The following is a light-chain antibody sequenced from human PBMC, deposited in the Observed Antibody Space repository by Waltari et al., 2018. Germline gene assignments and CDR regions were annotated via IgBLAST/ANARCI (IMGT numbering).Light chain of an antibody. CDR2: SND. Sequence: QSVLTQPPSASGTPGQRVSISCSGRSSNLGKNTINWYQQVPGRAPKPLIYSNDQRPSGVPDRSSGSKSGTSGALAISGLQSEDEADYYCAAWDDSLNGWVFGGGTKLTVL. J-gene: IGLJ3*02. CDR1: SSNLGKNT. V-gene: IGLV1-44*01. CDR3: AAWDDSLNGWV.